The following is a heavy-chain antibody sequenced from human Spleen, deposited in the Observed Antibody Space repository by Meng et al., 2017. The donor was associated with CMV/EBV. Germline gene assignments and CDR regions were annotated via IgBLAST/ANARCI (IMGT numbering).Heavy chain of an antibody. Sequence: DYSWTWIRQPPGEGLEWIGYIHYSGNTYYHPSLQSRLIMSVDTSKNQFSLRLRSVTAADTAVYYCARASRMYYDFWNGYYPDAFHIWGQGTVVTVSS. D-gene: IGHD3-3*01. V-gene: IGHV4-30-4*08. CDR3: ARASRMYYDFWNGYYPDAFHI. J-gene: IGHJ3*02. CDR1: DYS. CDR2: IHYSGNT.